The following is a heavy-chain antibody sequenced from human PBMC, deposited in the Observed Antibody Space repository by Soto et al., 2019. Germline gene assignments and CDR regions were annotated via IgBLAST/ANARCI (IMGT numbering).Heavy chain of an antibody. D-gene: IGHD6-13*01. CDR3: ARHLKQLEQSYYYYYYMDV. CDR2: IYYSGST. J-gene: IGHJ6*03. Sequence: SETLSLTCTVSGGSISSYYWSWIRQPPGKGLERIGYIYYSGSTNYNPSLKSRVTISADKSISTAYLQWSSLKASDTAMYYCARHLKQLEQSYYYYYYMDVWGKGTTVTVSS. V-gene: IGHV4-59*08. CDR1: GGSISSYY.